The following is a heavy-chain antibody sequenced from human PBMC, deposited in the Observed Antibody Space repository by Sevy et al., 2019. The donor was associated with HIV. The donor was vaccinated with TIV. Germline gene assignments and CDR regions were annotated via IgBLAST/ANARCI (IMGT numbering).Heavy chain of an antibody. Sequence: GGSLRLSCTASGFTFGDYAMSWVRQAPGKGLEWVGFIRSKAYGGTTEYAASVKGRFTISRDDSKSIAYLQMNSLKTEDTAVYYCTRDHPLRYFDWLLYYFDYWGQGTLVTVSS. CDR1: GFTFGDYA. CDR3: TRDHPLRYFDWLLYYFDY. J-gene: IGHJ4*02. V-gene: IGHV3-49*04. CDR2: IRSKAYGGTT. D-gene: IGHD3-9*01.